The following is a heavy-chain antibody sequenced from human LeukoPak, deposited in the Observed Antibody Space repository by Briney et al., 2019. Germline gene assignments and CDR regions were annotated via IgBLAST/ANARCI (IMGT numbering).Heavy chain of an antibody. J-gene: IGHJ3*02. CDR3: ARVQMTMIVLHSAFDI. D-gene: IGHD3-22*01. Sequence: PSETLSLTCTVSGGSISSSSYYWGWIRQPPGKGLEWIGSIYYSRSTYYNPSLKSRVTISVDTSKNQLSLKLTSVTAADTAVYYCARVQMTMIVLHSAFDIWGQGTMVTVSS. CDR1: GGSISSSSYY. V-gene: IGHV4-39*07. CDR2: IYYSRST.